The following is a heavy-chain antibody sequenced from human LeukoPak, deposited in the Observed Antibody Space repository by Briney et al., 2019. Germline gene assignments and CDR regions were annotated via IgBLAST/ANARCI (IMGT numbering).Heavy chain of an antibody. Sequence: GGSLRLSCAVSGITLSNYGMSWVRQAPGKGLEWVAGISDSAGSTNYADSVKGRFTISRDSRKNTPYLQMNSLRAEDTAVYFCAKRGVVIRVILVGFHKEAYYFDSWGQGALVTVSS. CDR3: AKRGVVIRVILVGFHKEAYYFDS. V-gene: IGHV3-23*01. CDR1: GITLSNYG. D-gene: IGHD3-22*01. CDR2: ISDSAGST. J-gene: IGHJ4*02.